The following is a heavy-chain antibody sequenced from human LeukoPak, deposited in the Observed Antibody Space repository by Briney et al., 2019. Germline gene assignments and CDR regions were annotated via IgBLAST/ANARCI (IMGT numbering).Heavy chain of an antibody. D-gene: IGHD3-3*01. CDR3: ARATLYDFWSGYPYYFDY. J-gene: IGHJ4*02. Sequence: SETLSLTCTVSGGSISSGYYWGWIRQPPGKGLEWIGSIYHSGSTYYNPSLKSRVTISVDTSKNQFSLKLSSVTAADTAVYYCARATLYDFWSGYPYYFDYWGQGTLVTVSS. CDR1: GGSISSGYY. V-gene: IGHV4-38-2*02. CDR2: IYHSGST.